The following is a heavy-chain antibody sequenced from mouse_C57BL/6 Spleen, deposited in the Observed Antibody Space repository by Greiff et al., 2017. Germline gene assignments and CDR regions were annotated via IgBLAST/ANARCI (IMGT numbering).Heavy chain of an antibody. V-gene: IGHV1-42*01. J-gene: IGHJ2*01. CDR1: GYSFTGYY. CDR3: ARGITTVVEFDY. Sequence: EVQLQQSGAELVKPGASVKISCKASGYSFTGYYMNWVKQSPEKSLEWIGEINPSTGGTTYNQKFKAKATLTVDKSSSTAYMQLKSLTSEDSAVYYCARGITTVVEFDYWGQGTTLTVSS. CDR2: INPSTGGT. D-gene: IGHD1-1*01.